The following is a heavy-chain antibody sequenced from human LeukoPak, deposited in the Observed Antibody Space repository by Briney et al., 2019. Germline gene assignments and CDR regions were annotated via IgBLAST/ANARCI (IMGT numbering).Heavy chain of an antibody. CDR3: ARGPGFLL. D-gene: IGHD2/OR15-2a*01. CDR1: GGSFRGYY. V-gene: IGHV4-34*01. CDR2: INHSGST. Sequence: SETLSLTCAVYGGSFRGYYWSWIRQPPGKGLEWIGEINHSGSTNYNPSLKSRVTISVDTSKNQSSLKLSSVTAADTAVYYCARGPGFLLWGQGTLVTVSS. J-gene: IGHJ4*02.